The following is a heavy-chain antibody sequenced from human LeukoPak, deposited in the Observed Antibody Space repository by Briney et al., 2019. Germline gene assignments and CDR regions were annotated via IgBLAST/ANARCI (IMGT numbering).Heavy chain of an antibody. Sequence: GGSLRLSCAASGFTFSDYYMSWIRQAPGKGLEWVSYISSSGSTIYYADSVKGRFTISRDNAKNSLYLQMNSLRAEDTAVYYCARDCLGFGCSSTSCYPEAGCFDYWGQGTLVTVSS. J-gene: IGHJ4*02. CDR3: ARDCLGFGCSSTSCYPEAGCFDY. CDR2: ISSSGSTI. CDR1: GFTFSDYY. V-gene: IGHV3-11*04. D-gene: IGHD2-2*01.